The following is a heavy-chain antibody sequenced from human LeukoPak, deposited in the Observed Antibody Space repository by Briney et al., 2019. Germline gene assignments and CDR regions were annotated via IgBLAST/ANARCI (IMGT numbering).Heavy chain of an antibody. CDR3: ARDSARAPVIAARTFDY. Sequence: RASVKVSCKASGYTFTSYGISWVRQAPGQGLEWMGWISAYNGNTNYAQKLQGRVTMTTDTSTSTAYMELRSLRSDDTAVYYCARDSARAPVIAARTFDYWGQGTLVTVSS. V-gene: IGHV1-18*01. CDR1: GYTFTSYG. CDR2: ISAYNGNT. D-gene: IGHD6-6*01. J-gene: IGHJ4*02.